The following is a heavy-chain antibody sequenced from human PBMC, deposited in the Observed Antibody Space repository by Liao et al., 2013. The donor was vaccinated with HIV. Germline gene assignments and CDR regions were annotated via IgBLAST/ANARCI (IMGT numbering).Heavy chain of an antibody. D-gene: IGHD3-16*01. CDR1: GGGINNYY. J-gene: IGHJ3*01. V-gene: IGHV4-59*12. CDR3: ARVRYYDDNAAGGFGV. CDR2: IYYTGST. Sequence: QVQLQESGPRLLKPSETLSLTCTVSGGGINNYYWSWVRQTPGKGLEWIGYIYYTGSTNYNPSFKNRLSMSVHTSKNQFSLQLTSVTAADTAVYYCARVRYYDDNAAGGFGVWGRGTMVTVSS.